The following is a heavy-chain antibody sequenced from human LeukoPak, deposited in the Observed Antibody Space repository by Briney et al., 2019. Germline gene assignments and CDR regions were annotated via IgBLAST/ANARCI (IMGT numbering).Heavy chain of an antibody. CDR2: IYPGDSDT. J-gene: IGHJ5*02. D-gene: IGHD2-15*01. CDR1: GYSFTSYW. V-gene: IGHV5-51*01. Sequence: GESLKISCKGSGYSFTSYWIGWVRQTPGKGLELMGIIYPGDSDTRYSPSFQGQVTISADKSISTAYLQWSSLKASDTAMYYCARQEYCSGGSCYTWFDPWGQGTLVTVSS. CDR3: ARQEYCSGGSCYTWFDP.